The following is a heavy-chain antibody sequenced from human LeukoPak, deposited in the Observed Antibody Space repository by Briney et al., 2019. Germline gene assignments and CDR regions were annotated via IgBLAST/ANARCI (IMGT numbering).Heavy chain of an antibody. D-gene: IGHD6-19*01. Sequence: SGGSPRLSCAASGFTFSDYYMSWIRQAPGKGLAWVSYISSSGSTIYYADSVRGRFTISRDNAKNSLYLQMNSLRAEDTAVYYCARELYSSGWGSYFDYWGQGTLVTVSS. CDR3: ARELYSSGWGSYFDY. V-gene: IGHV3-11*01. J-gene: IGHJ4*02. CDR2: ISSSGSTI. CDR1: GFTFSDYY.